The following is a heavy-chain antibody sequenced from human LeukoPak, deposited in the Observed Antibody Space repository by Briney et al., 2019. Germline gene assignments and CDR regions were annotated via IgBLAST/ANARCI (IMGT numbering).Heavy chain of an antibody. V-gene: IGHV3-23*01. D-gene: IGHD4-23*01. CDR3: AKETGYGGDPFDC. CDR1: GFTFSSFA. Sequence: PGGSLRLSCAASGFTFSSFAMSWVRQAPGKGLEWVSTISSSGGTTYYADSVKGRFTFSRDNSKNTLYLQMSTLRAEDTAVYYCAKETGYGGDPFDCWGQGTLVTVSS. CDR2: ISSSGGTT. J-gene: IGHJ4*02.